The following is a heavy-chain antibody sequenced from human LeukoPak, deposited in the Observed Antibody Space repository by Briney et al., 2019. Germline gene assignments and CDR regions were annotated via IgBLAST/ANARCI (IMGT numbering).Heavy chain of an antibody. CDR3: AKVRDYGDYTSLDAFDI. CDR1: GFTFSDYY. J-gene: IGHJ3*02. D-gene: IGHD4-17*01. CDR2: ISSSGSTI. Sequence: GGSLRLSCAASGFTFSDYYMSWIRQAPGKGLEWVSYISSSGSTIYYADSVKGRFTISRDNAKNSLYLQMNSLRAEDTAVYYCAKVRDYGDYTSLDAFDIWGQGTMVTVSS. V-gene: IGHV3-11*01.